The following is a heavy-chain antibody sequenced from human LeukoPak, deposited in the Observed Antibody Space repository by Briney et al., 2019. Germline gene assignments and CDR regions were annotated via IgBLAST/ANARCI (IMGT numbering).Heavy chain of an antibody. J-gene: IGHJ5*02. D-gene: IGHD3-9*01. CDR2: INPNSGGT. CDR1: GYTFTSYG. Sequence: ASVKVSCKASGYTFTSYGISWVRQAPGQGLEWMGWINPNSGGTNYAQKFQGRVTMTRDTSISTAYMELSRLRSDDTAVYYCAVDYDILTGYHSFDPWGQGTLVTVSS. CDR3: AVDYDILTGYHSFDP. V-gene: IGHV1-2*02.